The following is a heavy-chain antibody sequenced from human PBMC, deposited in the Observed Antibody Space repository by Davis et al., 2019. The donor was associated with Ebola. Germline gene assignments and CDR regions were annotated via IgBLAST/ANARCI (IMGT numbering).Heavy chain of an antibody. CDR1: GGTFSSYA. Sequence: SVKVSCKASGGTFSSYAISWVRQAPGQGLEWMGGIIPIFGTANYAQKFQGRVTMTEDTSTDTAYMELSSLRSEDTAVYYCATDSAGVAYGSGSYYPPGYYYGMDVWGQGTTVTVSS. J-gene: IGHJ6*02. D-gene: IGHD3-10*01. CDR2: IIPIFGTA. V-gene: IGHV1-69*06. CDR3: ATDSAGVAYGSGSYYPPGYYYGMDV.